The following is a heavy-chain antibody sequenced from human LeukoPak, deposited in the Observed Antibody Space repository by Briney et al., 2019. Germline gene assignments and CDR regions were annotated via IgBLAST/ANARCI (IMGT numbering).Heavy chain of an antibody. V-gene: IGHV4-39*07. CDR1: GYSISSSGYY. CDR3: ARGPPRYISY. CDR2: IYYSGST. D-gene: IGHD5-18*01. J-gene: IGHJ4*02. Sequence: SETLSLTCTVSGYSISSSGYYWGWIRQPPGKGLEWIGSIYYSGSTYYNPSLKSRVTISVDTSKNQFSLKLSSVTAADTAVYYCARGPPRYISYWGQGTLVIVSS.